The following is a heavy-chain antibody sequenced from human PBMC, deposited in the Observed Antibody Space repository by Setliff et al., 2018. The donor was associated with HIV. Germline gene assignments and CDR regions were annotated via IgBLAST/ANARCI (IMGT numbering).Heavy chain of an antibody. D-gene: IGHD2-2*01. CDR2: IYYSGST. J-gene: IGHJ4*02. CDR1: GGSISSGSYY. CDR3: ARFPSSTSFYYFDY. Sequence: SETLSLTCTVSGGSISSGSYYWSWIRQHPGKGLEWIGFIYYSGSTYYNPSLKSRVSIPVDKSKNQFSLKLYSVTAADTAVYYCARFPSSTSFYYFDYWGQGTLVTVSS. V-gene: IGHV4-31*03.